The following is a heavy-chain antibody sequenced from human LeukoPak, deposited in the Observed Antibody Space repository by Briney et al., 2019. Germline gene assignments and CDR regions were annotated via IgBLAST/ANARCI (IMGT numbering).Heavy chain of an antibody. CDR3: ARDTGSGDDYDFWSGYLYFDY. J-gene: IGHJ4*02. V-gene: IGHV3-21*01. D-gene: IGHD3-3*01. CDR2: ISSSSSYI. Sequence: GGSLRLSCAASGFVFSSYSMNWVRQAPGKGLEWVSSISSSSSYIYYADSVKGRFTISRDNAKNSLYLQMNSLRAEDTAVYYCARDTGSGDDYDFWSGYLYFDYWGQGTLVTVSS. CDR1: GFVFSSYS.